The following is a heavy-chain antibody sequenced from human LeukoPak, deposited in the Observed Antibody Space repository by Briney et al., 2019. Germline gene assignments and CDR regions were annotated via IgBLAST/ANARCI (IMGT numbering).Heavy chain of an antibody. CDR1: GFTFSSYA. Sequence: GGSLRLSCAASGFTFSSYAMSWVRQAPGKGPEWVSTISGGGRSTDYADSMKGLFTISRDNSKNTLYLQMNSLRAEDTAVYYCARERYFDYWGQGTLVTVSS. CDR3: ARERYFDY. J-gene: IGHJ4*02. CDR2: ISGGGRST. V-gene: IGHV3-23*01.